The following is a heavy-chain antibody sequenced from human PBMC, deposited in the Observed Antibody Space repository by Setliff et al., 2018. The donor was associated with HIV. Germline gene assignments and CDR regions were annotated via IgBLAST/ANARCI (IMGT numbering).Heavy chain of an antibody. CDR2: SGNGGII. CDR1: GFNFKTYG. D-gene: IGHD3-10*01. CDR3: AKQVSGYFDY. J-gene: IGHJ4*02. Sequence: GGSLRLSCAASGFNFKTYGMTWVRQAPGKGLEWVSTSGNGGIIVYTDSVKGRFTMSRDNSKNTLFLVLTSLRPEDTAVYYCAKQVSGYFDYWGQGALVTVSS. V-gene: IGHV3-23*01.